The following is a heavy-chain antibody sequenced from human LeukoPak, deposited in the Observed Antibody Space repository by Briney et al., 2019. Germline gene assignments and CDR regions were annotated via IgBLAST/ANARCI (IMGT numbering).Heavy chain of an antibody. V-gene: IGHV3-21*01. J-gene: IGHJ6*03. CDR2: ISSSSSYI. D-gene: IGHD6-13*01. CDR3: ARKGSSWYGEGYYYYMDV. CDR1: GFTFSSYS. Sequence: GGSLRLSCAASGFTFSSYSMNWGRQAPGKGLEWVSSISSSSSYIYYADSVKGRFTISRDNAKNSLYLQMNSVRAEGTAVYYCARKGSSWYGEGYYYYMDVWGKGTTVTVSS.